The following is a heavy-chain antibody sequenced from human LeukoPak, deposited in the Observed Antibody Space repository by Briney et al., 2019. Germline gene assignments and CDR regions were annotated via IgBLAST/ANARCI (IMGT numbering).Heavy chain of an antibody. CDR2: INHSGST. CDR1: GGSFSGYY. J-gene: IGHJ3*02. V-gene: IGHV4-34*01. CDR3: ASGSVVLEI. D-gene: IGHD2-15*01. Sequence: SETLSLTCAVYGGSFSGYYWSWIRQPPGKGLEWSGEINHSGSTNYNPSLKSRVTISVDTSKNQFSLKLSSVTAADTAVYYCASGSVVLEIWGQGTMVTVSS.